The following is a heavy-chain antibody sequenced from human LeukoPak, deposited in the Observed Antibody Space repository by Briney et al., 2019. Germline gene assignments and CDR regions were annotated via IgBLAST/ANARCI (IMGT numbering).Heavy chain of an antibody. CDR1: GYTFTGYY. CDR3: ARAPYYSSSWYDY. CDR2: INPNSGGT. V-gene: IGHV1-2*04. J-gene: IGHJ4*02. D-gene: IGHD6-13*01. Sequence: ASVKVSYKASGYTFTGYYMRWVRQAPGQGLEWMGWINPNSGGTNYAQKFQGWVTMTRDTSISTAYMELSRLRSDDTAVYYCARAPYYSSSWYDYWGQGTLVTVSS.